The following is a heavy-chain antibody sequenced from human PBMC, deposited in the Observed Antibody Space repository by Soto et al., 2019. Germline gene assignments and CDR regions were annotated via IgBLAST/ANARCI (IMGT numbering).Heavy chain of an antibody. CDR3: ASAASILTGYYGMDV. V-gene: IGHV1-18*01. CDR2: ISAYNGNT. D-gene: IGHD3-9*01. CDR1: GYTFTSYG. Sequence: GASVKVSCKASGYTFTSYGISWVRQAPGQGLEWMGWISAYNGNTNYAQKLQGRVTMTTDTSTSTAYMELRSLRSDDTAVYYCASAASILTGYYGMDVWGQGTTVTVSS. J-gene: IGHJ6*02.